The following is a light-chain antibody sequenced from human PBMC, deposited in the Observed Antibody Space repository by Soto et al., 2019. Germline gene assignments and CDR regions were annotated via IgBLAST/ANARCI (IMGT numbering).Light chain of an antibody. V-gene: IGLV2-23*03. Sequence: QSALTQPRSVSGSPGQSVTISCTGTSSDVGGYNYVSWYQQHPGKAPKLMIYEGSERPSGVSNRFSYSKSGNTASLAISGLQAEDEADYYCYSCAGSSTFRVFGGGTKLTVL. CDR1: SSDVGGYNY. CDR3: YSCAGSSTFRV. J-gene: IGLJ2*01. CDR2: EGS.